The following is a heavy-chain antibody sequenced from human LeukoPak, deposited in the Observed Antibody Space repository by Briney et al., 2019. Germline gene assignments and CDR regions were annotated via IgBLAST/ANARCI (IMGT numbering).Heavy chain of an antibody. D-gene: IGHD5-12*01. CDR3: ARSGYDYFYYYAMDI. J-gene: IGHJ6*04. Sequence: GESLKISCKGSGYSFSSYWIGWVRQMPGKGLEWMGIIYPGDSDTTYSPSFQGQVTISADKSISIAYLQWSSLEASDTAMYFCARSGYDYFYYYAMDIWGKGTTVTVSS. V-gene: IGHV5-51*01. CDR1: GYSFSSYW. CDR2: IYPGDSDT.